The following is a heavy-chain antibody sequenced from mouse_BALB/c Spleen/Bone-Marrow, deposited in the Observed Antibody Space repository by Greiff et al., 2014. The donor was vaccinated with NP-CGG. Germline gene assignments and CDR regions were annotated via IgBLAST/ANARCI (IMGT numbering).Heavy chain of an antibody. CDR3: VTADCYCARDC. D-gene: IGHD1-1*01. J-gene: IGHJ4*01. Sequence: VQLQESGPELVKPGASVKISCKTSGYAFSSSWMNWVKLRPGRGLEWIGRIYPGDGGTYYNGRFKGKATLTADKSSSTAYMHLSSLSFVDSAVYFGVTADCYCARDCWGQGTSVTVSS. CDR1: GYAFSSSW. CDR2: IYPGDGGT. V-gene: IGHV1-82*01.